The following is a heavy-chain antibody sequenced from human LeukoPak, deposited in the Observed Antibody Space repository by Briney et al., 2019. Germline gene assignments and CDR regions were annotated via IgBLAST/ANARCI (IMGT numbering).Heavy chain of an antibody. Sequence: GGSLRLSCAASGLTFSSYWMSWVRQAPGKGLEWVANIKQDGSEKYYVDSVKGRFTISRDNAKNSLYLQMNSLRAEDTAVYYCAREGGYDGYDAFDIWGQGTMVTVSS. D-gene: IGHD5-12*01. J-gene: IGHJ3*02. CDR1: GLTFSSYW. CDR2: IKQDGSEK. CDR3: AREGGYDGYDAFDI. V-gene: IGHV3-7*01.